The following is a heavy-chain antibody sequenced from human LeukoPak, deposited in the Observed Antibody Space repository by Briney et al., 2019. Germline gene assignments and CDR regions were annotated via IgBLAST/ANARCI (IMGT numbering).Heavy chain of an antibody. CDR2: IYTRGST. V-gene: IGHV4-4*07. D-gene: IGHD6-13*01. J-gene: IGHJ6*02. CDR3: ARGLAAAGLYYYYGMDV. Sequence: PSETLSLTCTVSGGSISSYYWSWIRQPAGKGLEWIGRIYTRGSTNYNPSLKSRVTMSVDTSKNQFSLKLSSVTAADTAVYYCARGLAAAGLYYYYGMDVWGQGTTVTVSS. CDR1: GGSISSYY.